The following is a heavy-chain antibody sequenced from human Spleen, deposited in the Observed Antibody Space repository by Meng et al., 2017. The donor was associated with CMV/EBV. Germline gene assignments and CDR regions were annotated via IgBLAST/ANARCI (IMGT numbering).Heavy chain of an antibody. Sequence: GESLKISCTAFGFTFSSYSMNWVRQAPGKGLEWVSSISSSSSYIYYADSVKGRFTISRENAKNSLYLQMTSLRVDDTAVYYCARDGYQLSLGMDVWGQGTTVTVSS. CDR1: GFTFSSYS. V-gene: IGHV3-21*01. CDR2: ISSSSSYI. D-gene: IGHD3-22*01. CDR3: ARDGYQLSLGMDV. J-gene: IGHJ6*02.